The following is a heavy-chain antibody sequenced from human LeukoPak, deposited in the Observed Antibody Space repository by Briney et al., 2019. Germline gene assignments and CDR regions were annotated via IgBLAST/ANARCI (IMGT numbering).Heavy chain of an antibody. J-gene: IGHJ4*02. V-gene: IGHV4-59*01. Sequence: PSETLSLTCTVSGGSISIYYWSWIRQPPGKGLEWIGYIYYIGSTNYNPSPKRRVTISVDTSKKQFSLKLSSVTAADTAVYYCARWPGASTSPYFEYWGQGTLVTVSS. CDR3: ARWPGASTSPYFEY. D-gene: IGHD6-6*01. CDR1: GGSISIYY. CDR2: IYYIGST.